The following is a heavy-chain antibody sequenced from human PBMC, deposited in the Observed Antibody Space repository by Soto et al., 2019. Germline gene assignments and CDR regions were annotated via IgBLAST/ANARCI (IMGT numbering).Heavy chain of an antibody. CDR2: IIPILGIA. Sequence: GASVKVSCKASGGTFSSYTISWVRQAPGQGLEWMGRIIPILGIANYAQKFQGRVTITADKSTSTAYMELSSLRSEDTAVYYCARDPPTYGVAPYYFDYWGQGTLVTVSS. CDR3: ARDPPTYGVAPYYFDY. D-gene: IGHD3-3*01. CDR1: GGTFSSYT. J-gene: IGHJ4*02. V-gene: IGHV1-69*04.